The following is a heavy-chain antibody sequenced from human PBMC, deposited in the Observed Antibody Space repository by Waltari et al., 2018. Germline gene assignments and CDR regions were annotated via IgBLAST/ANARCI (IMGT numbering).Heavy chain of an antibody. J-gene: IGHJ4*02. CDR1: GFTFSSYG. CDR2: ISYDGSNK. D-gene: IGHD2-2*01. V-gene: IGHV3-30*18. Sequence: VQLVESGGGVVQPGRSLRLSCAASGFTFSSYGMHWVRQAPGKGLEWVAVISYDGSNKYYADSVKGRFTISRDNSKNTLYLQMNSLRAEDTAVYYCAKLQGTAASFDYWGQGTLVTVSS. CDR3: AKLQGTAASFDY.